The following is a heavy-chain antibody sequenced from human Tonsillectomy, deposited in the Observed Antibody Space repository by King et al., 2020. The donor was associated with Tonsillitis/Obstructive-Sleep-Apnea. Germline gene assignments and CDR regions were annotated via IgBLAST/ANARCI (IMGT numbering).Heavy chain of an antibody. Sequence: VQLVESGGGLVQPGGSLRLSCAASRFTFSSYAMSWVRQAPGKGLEWGSAIGGSGGSTYYADTVEGRFTISRDNSTNTLFLQMNRLGAEDKGVYYCAKDPFDGVDNWGQGTLVTVSS. CDR2: IGGSGGST. D-gene: IGHD3-10*01. J-gene: IGHJ4*02. CDR1: RFTFSSYA. V-gene: IGHV3-23*04. CDR3: AKDPFDGVDN.